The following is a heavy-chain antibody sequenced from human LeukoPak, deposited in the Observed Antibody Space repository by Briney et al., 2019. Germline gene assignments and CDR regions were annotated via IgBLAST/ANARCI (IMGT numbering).Heavy chain of an antibody. CDR1: GFTFSSYA. V-gene: IGHV3-23*01. CDR3: ARDRSADDFWSGYPVVFDY. D-gene: IGHD3-3*01. CDR2: ISGSGGST. J-gene: IGHJ4*02. Sequence: PGGSLRLSCAASGFTFSSYAMSWVRQAPGKGLEWVSAISGSGGSTYYADSVKGRFTISRDNAKNSLYLQMHSLRAEDTALYYCARDRSADDFWSGYPVVFDYWGQGTLVTVSS.